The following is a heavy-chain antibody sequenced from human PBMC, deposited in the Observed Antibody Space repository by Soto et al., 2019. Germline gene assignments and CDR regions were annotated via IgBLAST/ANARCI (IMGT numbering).Heavy chain of an antibody. CDR3: QVVPAASNLDY. CDR1: GGTSSSYA. Sequence: SVKVSCKASGGTSSSYAISWVRQAPGQGLEWMGGIIPIFGTANYAQKFQGRVTITADESTSTAYMELSSLRSEDTAVYYCQVVPAASNLDYWGQGTLVTVSS. CDR2: IIPIFGTA. D-gene: IGHD2-2*01. V-gene: IGHV1-69*13. J-gene: IGHJ4*02.